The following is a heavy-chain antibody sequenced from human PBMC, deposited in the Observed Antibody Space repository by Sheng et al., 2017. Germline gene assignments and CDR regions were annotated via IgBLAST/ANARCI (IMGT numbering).Heavy chain of an antibody. CDR2: IKSKTNGGTT. CDR3: TAGVGATDHDY. CDR1: GLTFTDAW. Sequence: EVQLVESGGGLVEPGGSLRLYCAASGLTFTDAWMSWVRQAPGKGLEWVGRIKSKTNGGTTDYAAPVKGRFTISRDDSKNTLSVQMNSLQSEDTAVYYCTAGVGATDHDYWGQGTLVTVSS. J-gene: IGHJ4*02. D-gene: IGHD1-26*01. V-gene: IGHV3-15*01.